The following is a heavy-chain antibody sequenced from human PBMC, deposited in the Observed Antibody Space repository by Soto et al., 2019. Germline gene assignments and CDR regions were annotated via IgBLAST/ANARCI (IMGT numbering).Heavy chain of an antibody. CDR2: ISAYDGKT. D-gene: IGHD3-3*01. J-gene: IGHJ5*02. Sequence: ASVKVSCKTSGYTFNTYGINWVRQAPGQGLELMGWISAYDGKTTYAEKFQGRVTLTTDTSTSTAYMELRSLRSDDTAIYYCARDTHEFWTSYWFDPWGQGTPVTVSS. CDR1: GYTFNTYG. CDR3: ARDTHEFWTSYWFDP. V-gene: IGHV1-18*01.